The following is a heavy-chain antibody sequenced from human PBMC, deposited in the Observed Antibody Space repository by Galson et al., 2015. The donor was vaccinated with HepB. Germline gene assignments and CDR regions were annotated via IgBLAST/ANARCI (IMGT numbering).Heavy chain of an antibody. Sequence: SLRLSCAASGFTFSSYAMSWVRQAPGKGLEWVSAISGSGGSTYYADSVKGRFTISRDNSKNTLYLQMNSLRAEDTAVYYCAKDGYSSGWYEDYWGQGTLVTVSS. D-gene: IGHD6-19*01. CDR2: ISGSGGST. J-gene: IGHJ4*02. CDR1: GFTFSSYA. CDR3: AKDGYSSGWYEDY. V-gene: IGHV3-23*01.